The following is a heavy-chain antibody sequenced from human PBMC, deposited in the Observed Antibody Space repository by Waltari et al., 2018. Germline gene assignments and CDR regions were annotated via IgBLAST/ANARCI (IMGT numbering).Heavy chain of an antibody. J-gene: IGHJ4*02. Sequence: QAHLAESGGGIVQSGGSLRLSCEASGFMFSRHGLHWVRQAPGKGLELVAFIRYDGSRKYYAESVKGRYTISRDKSKDILFLEMNSLRDEDTATYFCARGSADKAFDTWGRGALVAVSS. V-gene: IGHV3-30*02. CDR3: ARGSADKAFDT. CDR2: IRYDGSRK. CDR1: GFMFSRHG. D-gene: IGHD3-9*01.